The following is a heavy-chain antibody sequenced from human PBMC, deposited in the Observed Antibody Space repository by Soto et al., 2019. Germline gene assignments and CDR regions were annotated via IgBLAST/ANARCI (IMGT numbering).Heavy chain of an antibody. CDR2: ISYIGTT. CDR1: GVSLNNGAYY. D-gene: IGHD4-17*01. V-gene: IGHV4-39*01. J-gene: IGHJ5*01. Sequence: QLQLQESGPGLVKPSESLFLMCTVSGVSLNNGAYYWGWLRQPPGMGLEWIGSISYIGTTYYNPSLQRRLTISVDTSKNQFSLTLTSVTAADTAIYYCVRQDGDNWFDSWGQGALVTFSS. CDR3: VRQDGDNWFDS.